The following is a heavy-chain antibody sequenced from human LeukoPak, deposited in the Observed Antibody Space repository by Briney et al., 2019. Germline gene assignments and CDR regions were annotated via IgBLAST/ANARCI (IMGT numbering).Heavy chain of an antibody. V-gene: IGHV1-3*02. CDR1: GYTFTSYA. CDR2: SNAGNGNT. CDR3: ARGGIAAAGSLDY. J-gene: IGHJ4*02. Sequence: ASAKVSCKAPGYTFTSYAMHWVRQAPGQRLEWMGWSNAGNGNTKYSQEFQGRVTITRDTSASTAYMELSSLRSEDMAVYYCARGGIAAAGSLDYWGQGTLVTVSS. D-gene: IGHD6-13*01.